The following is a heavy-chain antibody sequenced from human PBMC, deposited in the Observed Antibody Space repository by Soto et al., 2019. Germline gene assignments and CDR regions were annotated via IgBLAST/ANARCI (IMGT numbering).Heavy chain of an antibody. CDR3: AKKGLGSLATYCTTGDCHYAFDV. J-gene: IGHJ3*01. V-gene: IGHV3-23*01. CDR2: ISGGGDGT. D-gene: IGHD2-8*01. Sequence: EVQLLESGGGLVRPGGSLRLSCAASGFTFYNYVMNWVRQAPGKGLEWVSTISGGGDGTYYADSVKGRFTISRDNSRNAVYLQMSSLRAEDTAVYYCAKKGLGSLATYCTTGDCHYAFDVWGQGTLVTVSS. CDR1: GFTFYNYV.